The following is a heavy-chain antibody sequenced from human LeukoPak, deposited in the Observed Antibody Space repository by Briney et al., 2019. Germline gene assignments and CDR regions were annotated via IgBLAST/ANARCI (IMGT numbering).Heavy chain of an antibody. Sequence: GGSLRLSCAASGFTFSVSVMHWVRQAPGKGLEYVSVISSNGGSTRYANSVKGRFTISRDNSKNTLYLQMGSLRAEDMAVHYCARDLSGGGLDYWGQGTLVTVSS. V-gene: IGHV3-64*01. J-gene: IGHJ4*02. CDR2: ISSNGGST. CDR3: ARDLSGGGLDY. CDR1: GFTFSVSV. D-gene: IGHD3-10*01.